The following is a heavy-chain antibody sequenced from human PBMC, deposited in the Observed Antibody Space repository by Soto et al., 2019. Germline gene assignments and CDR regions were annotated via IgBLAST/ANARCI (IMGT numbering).Heavy chain of an antibody. CDR2: ISYDGSNK. CDR3: AKRPIRWFGELWGGVDY. D-gene: IGHD3-10*01. Sequence: QVQLVESGGGVVQPGRSLRLSCAASGFTFSSYGMHWVRQAPGKGLEWVAVISYDGSNKYYADSVKGRFTISRDNYKNTLYLQMNSLRAEDTSVYYCAKRPIRWFGELWGGVDYWGQGTLVTVSS. V-gene: IGHV3-30*18. J-gene: IGHJ4*02. CDR1: GFTFSSYG.